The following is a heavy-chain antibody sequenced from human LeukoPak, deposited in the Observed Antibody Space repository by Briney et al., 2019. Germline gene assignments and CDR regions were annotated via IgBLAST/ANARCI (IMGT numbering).Heavy chain of an antibody. V-gene: IGHV3-23*01. J-gene: IGHJ4*02. D-gene: IGHD1-26*01. CDR3: AKGPVGATKGGGYYFDY. CDR1: GFTLSSYE. Sequence: QSGGSLRLSCTASGFTLSSYEMSWIRQAPGKGLEWVSSIDYSGGSTHYADSVMGRFTISRDNSKNILYLQLNSLSADDTAVYYCAKGPVGATKGGGYYFDYWGQGTLVTVSS. CDR2: IDYSGGST.